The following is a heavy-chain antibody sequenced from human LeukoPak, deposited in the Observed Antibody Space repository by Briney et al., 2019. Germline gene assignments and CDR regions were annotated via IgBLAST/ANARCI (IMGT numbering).Heavy chain of an antibody. CDR2: IYTSGST. V-gene: IGHV4-61*02. J-gene: IGHJ4*02. D-gene: IGHD2-15*01. CDR3: ARAYCSGGSCHFDY. CDR1: GGSISSGSYY. Sequence: SETLSLTCTVSGGSISSGSYYWSWIRQPAGKGLEWIGRIYTSGSTNYNPSLKSRVTISVDTSKNQFSLKLSSVTAADTAVYYCARAYCSGGSCHFDYWGQGTLVTVSS.